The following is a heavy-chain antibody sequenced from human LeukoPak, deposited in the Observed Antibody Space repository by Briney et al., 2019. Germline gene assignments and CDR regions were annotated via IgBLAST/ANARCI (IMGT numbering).Heavy chain of an antibody. V-gene: IGHV3-23*01. CDR1: GFTFSSYA. D-gene: IGHD6-19*01. CDR3: AKASSGVGSVPYGMDV. Sequence: QSGGSLRLSCAASGFTFSSYAMSWVRQAPGKGLEWVSAISGSGGSTYYADSVKGRFTISRDNSKNTLYLQMNSLRAEDTAVYYCAKASSGVGSVPYGMDVWGQGTTVTVSS. J-gene: IGHJ6*02. CDR2: ISGSGGST.